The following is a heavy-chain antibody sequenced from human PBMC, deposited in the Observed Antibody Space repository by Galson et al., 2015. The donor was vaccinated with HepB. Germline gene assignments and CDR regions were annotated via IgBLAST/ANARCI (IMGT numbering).Heavy chain of an antibody. D-gene: IGHD3-22*01. CDR2: ISYDGSNK. Sequence: SLRLSCAASGFTFSRYAFHWVRQAPGKGLEWVAIISYDGSNKYYADSVKGRLTISRDNSKNTLYLQMNSLRAEDTAVYYCAKDRRQYYYDSRDRMGFDYWGQGTLVTVSS. V-gene: IGHV3-30*18. CDR3: AKDRRQYYYDSRDRMGFDY. CDR1: GFTFSRYA. J-gene: IGHJ4*02.